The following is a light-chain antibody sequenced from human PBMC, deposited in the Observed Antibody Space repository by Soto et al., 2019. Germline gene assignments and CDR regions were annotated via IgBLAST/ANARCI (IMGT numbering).Light chain of an antibody. Sequence: EIVLTQSPGTLSLSPGERATLSCRASQSVSSRFLAWYQQKPGQAPRLLIYGASSRATGIPDRFSGSGSGTDFTLTISRLGPEDFAVYYCQQYSSSPPYTFGQGTRLEIK. V-gene: IGKV3-20*01. CDR2: GAS. J-gene: IGKJ5*01. CDR3: QQYSSSPPYT. CDR1: QSVSSRF.